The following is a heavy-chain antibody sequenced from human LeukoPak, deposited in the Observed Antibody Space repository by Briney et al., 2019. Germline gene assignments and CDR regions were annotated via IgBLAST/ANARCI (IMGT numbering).Heavy chain of an antibody. CDR2: MNPNSGNT. CDR3: AKAPVIAVAGLFDY. Sequence: EASVKVSCKASGYTFTSYDINWVRQATGQGLEWMGWMNPNSGNTGYAQKFQGRVTMTRNTSISTAYMELSSLRSEDTAVYYCAKAPVIAVAGLFDYWGQGTLVTVSS. V-gene: IGHV1-8*01. D-gene: IGHD6-19*01. CDR1: GYTFTSYD. J-gene: IGHJ4*02.